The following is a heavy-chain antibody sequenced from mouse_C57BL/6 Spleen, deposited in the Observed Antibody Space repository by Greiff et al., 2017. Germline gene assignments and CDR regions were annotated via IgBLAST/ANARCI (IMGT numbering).Heavy chain of an antibody. D-gene: IGHD1-1*01. CDR2: ISGGGGNT. Sequence: EVQLVESGGGLVKPGGSLKLSCAASGFTFSSYTMSWVRQTPEKRLEWVATISGGGGNTYYPDSVKGRFTISRDNAKNTLYLQVSSLGSEDTALYYCARQGYYGSSWFAYWGQGTLVTVSA. V-gene: IGHV5-9*01. CDR1: GFTFSSYT. CDR3: ARQGYYGSSWFAY. J-gene: IGHJ3*01.